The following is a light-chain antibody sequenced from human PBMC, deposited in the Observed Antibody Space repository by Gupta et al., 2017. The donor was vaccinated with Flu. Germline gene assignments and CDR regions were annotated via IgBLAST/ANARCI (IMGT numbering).Light chain of an antibody. Sequence: QSSLTQPASVFGSPGQSITISCPGTSSHIGSYNYVSWYQPHPGPAPKILMYGLTNRPSGVSNCVSASKSGDSASLTISGLQAEDEADYYCSSCISSSTIVLGGGTKLTGL. J-gene: IGLJ2*01. CDR2: GLT. V-gene: IGLV2-14*01. CDR1: SSHIGSYNY. CDR3: SSCISSSTIV.